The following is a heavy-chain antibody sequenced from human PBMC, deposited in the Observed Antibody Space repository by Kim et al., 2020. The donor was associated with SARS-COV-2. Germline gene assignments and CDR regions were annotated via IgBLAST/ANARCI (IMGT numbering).Heavy chain of an antibody. CDR3: ARMGKNCSSTSCYVRGYYYYGMDV. V-gene: IGHV4-34*01. Sequence: SETLSLTCAVYGGSFSGYYWSWIRQPPGKGLEWIGEINHSGSTNYNPSLKSRVTISVDTSKNQFSLKLSSVTAADTAVYYCARMGKNCSSTSCYVRGYYYYGMDVWGQGTTVTVSS. CDR2: INHSGST. J-gene: IGHJ6*02. CDR1: GGSFSGYY. D-gene: IGHD2-2*01.